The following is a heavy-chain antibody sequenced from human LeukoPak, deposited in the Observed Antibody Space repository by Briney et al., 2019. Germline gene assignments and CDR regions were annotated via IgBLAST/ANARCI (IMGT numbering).Heavy chain of an antibody. CDR1: GASISDYY. CDR2: ISNSGNT. CDR3: ARPRFASGWYAAFDF. Sequence: SETLSLTCTVSGASISDYYWTWIRQPPGKGLEWIGYISNSGNTNYNPSLKSRVTIPVDTSKNQFSLKLNSVTAADTAVYYCARPRFASGWYAAFDFWGQGTMGTVSS. D-gene: IGHD6-19*01. V-gene: IGHV4-59*08. J-gene: IGHJ3*01.